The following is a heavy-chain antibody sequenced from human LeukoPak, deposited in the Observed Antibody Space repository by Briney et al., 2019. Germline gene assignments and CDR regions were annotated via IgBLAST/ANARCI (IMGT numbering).Heavy chain of an antibody. Sequence: PGGSLRLSCAASGLTFSTYWMSWVRQAPGKGLEWVANIKEDGSEKYYVDSVKGRFTISRDNAKNSLYLQMNSLRADHTALYYCARDPRGSSFGTGDYWGQGTLVTVSS. V-gene: IGHV3-7*03. CDR1: GLTFSTYW. D-gene: IGHD5-18*01. CDR3: ARDPRGSSFGTGDY. CDR2: IKEDGSEK. J-gene: IGHJ4*02.